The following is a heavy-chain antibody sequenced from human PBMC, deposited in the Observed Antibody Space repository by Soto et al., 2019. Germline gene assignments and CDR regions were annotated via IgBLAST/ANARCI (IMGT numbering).Heavy chain of an antibody. CDR2: ISSSSSDI. Sequence: GGSLRLSCAASAFTFRSYTMNWVRQAPGKGLEWVSSISSSSSDIYYADSVKGRFTISRDNAKNSLFLQMNSLRAEDTAVYYCARDRTPCSGGSCFFLFDYRGQGTQVT. D-gene: IGHD2-15*01. CDR1: AFTFRSYT. J-gene: IGHJ4*02. V-gene: IGHV3-21*01. CDR3: ARDRTPCSGGSCFFLFDY.